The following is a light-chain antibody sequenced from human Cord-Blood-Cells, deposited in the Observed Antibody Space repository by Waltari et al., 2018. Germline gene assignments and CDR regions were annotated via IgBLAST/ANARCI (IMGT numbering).Light chain of an antibody. CDR2: LGS. V-gene: IGKV2-28*01. J-gene: IGKJ4*01. CDR1: QSLLHSNGYNY. CDR3: MQALQTPLT. Sequence: TPGEPASISCRSSQSLLHSNGYNYLDWYLQKPGQSPQLLIYLGSNRASGVPDRFSGSGSGTDFTLIISRVEAEDVGVYYCMQALQTPLTFGGGTKVEIK.